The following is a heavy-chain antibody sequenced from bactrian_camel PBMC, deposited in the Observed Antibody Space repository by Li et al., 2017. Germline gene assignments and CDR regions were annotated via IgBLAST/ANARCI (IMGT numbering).Heavy chain of an antibody. CDR1: VYSATNKC. CDR2: INSFGTP. CDR3: AARQPCRVWLGYEDPGEYNI. D-gene: IGHD5*01. J-gene: IGHJ4*01. Sequence: VQLVESGGGSVQAGGSLRLSCAASVYSATNKCMGWFRQVPGKEREGVASINSFGTPDYIDSVKGRFDISQDNTKNVLYLEMNNLQPEDTAMYYCAARQPCRVWLGYEDPGEYNIWGQGTQVTVS. V-gene: IGHV3S53*01.